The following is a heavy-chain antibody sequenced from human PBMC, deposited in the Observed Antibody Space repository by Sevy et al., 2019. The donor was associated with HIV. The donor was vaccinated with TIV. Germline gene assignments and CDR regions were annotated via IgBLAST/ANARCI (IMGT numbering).Heavy chain of an antibody. V-gene: IGHV3-23*01. CDR2: LIGGGSRT. Sequence: GGSLRLSCAASGFPFSNFVMSWVRQAPGKGLEWVSTLIGGGSRTYYADSVTGGFIISRENSRNTLYLQMNSLRAEDTAIYYCAKRRVQSGLSGGGANYGMDVCGRGTTVTVSS. J-gene: IGHJ6*02. CDR1: GFPFSNFV. D-gene: IGHD2-8*02. CDR3: AKRRVQSGLSGGGANYGMDV.